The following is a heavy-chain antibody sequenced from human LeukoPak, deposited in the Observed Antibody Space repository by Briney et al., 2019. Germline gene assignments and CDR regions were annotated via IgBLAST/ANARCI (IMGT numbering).Heavy chain of an antibody. CDR2: MNPNSGNT. V-gene: IGHV1-8*01. J-gene: IGHJ6*02. CDR3: ARGRYCSGGSCYYYGMGV. D-gene: IGHD2-15*01. CDR1: GYTFTSYD. Sequence: AASVKVSCKASGYTFTSYDINWVRQATGQGLEWMGWMNPNSGNTGYAQKFQGRVTMTRNTSISTAYMELSSLRSEDTAVYYCARGRYCSGGSCYYYGMGVWGQGTTVTVSS.